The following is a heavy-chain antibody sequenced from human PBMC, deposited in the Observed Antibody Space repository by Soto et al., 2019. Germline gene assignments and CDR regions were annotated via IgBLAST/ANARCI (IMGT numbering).Heavy chain of an antibody. CDR3: AKRGTAMVTYYYHSYMDV. CDR2: ISGSGGST. V-gene: IGHV3-23*01. Sequence: PGGSLRLSCAASGFTFSSYAMSWVRQAPGKGLEWVSAISGSGGSTYYADSVKGRFTISRDNSKNTLYLQMNSLRAEDTAVYYCAKRGTAMVTYYYHSYMDVCGKGTTVTVSS. D-gene: IGHD5-18*01. CDR1: GFTFSSYA. J-gene: IGHJ6*03.